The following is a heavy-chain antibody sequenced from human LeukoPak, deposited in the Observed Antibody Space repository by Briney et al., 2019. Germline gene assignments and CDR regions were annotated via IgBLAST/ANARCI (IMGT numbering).Heavy chain of an antibody. J-gene: IGHJ4*02. CDR3: ASVSYYDSCGPPDYFDY. CDR2: IKQDGSEK. D-gene: IGHD3-22*01. CDR1: GFTCISYW. V-gene: IGHV3-7*01. Sequence: GGSLRLSCAASGFTCISYWMSWVSQAPGKGLEWVANIKQDGSEKYYVDSVKGRFTISRDNAKNSVCLQMNSLRAEGTAAYFCASVSYYDSCGPPDYFDYWGQGTLVTVSS.